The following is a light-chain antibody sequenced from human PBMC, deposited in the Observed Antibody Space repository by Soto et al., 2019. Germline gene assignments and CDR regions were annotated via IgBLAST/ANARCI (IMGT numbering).Light chain of an antibody. CDR2: GVS. CDR3: QQSYSTRT. Sequence: EIVVTQSPATLSVSPWERATLCCRASQSVRSNFAWYQQKPGQAPRLLIYGVSTRATGIPARFSGSGSGTDFTLTISSLQPEDFATYYCQQSYSTRTFGQGTKVDIK. CDR1: QSVRSN. J-gene: IGKJ1*01. V-gene: IGKV3-15*01.